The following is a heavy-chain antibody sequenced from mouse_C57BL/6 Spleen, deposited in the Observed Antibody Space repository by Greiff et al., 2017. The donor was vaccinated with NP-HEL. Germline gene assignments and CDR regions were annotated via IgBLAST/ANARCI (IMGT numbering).Heavy chain of an antibody. D-gene: IGHD2-5*01. CDR1: GYTFTSYW. Sequence: QVQLQQSGAELVMPGASVKLSCKASGYTFTSYWMHWVKQRPGQGLEWIGEIDPSDSYTNYNQKFKGKSTLTVDKSSSTAYMQLSSLTSEDSAVYYCARSRSNHAMDYWGQGTSVTVSS. CDR2: IDPSDSYT. V-gene: IGHV1-69*01. J-gene: IGHJ4*01. CDR3: ARSRSNHAMDY.